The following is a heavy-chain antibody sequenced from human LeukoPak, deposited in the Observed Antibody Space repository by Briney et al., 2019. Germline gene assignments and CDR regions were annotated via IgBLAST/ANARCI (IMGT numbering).Heavy chain of an antibody. CDR2: IYYSGST. V-gene: IGHV4-59*08. CDR1: GGSISSYY. D-gene: IGHD5-24*01. Sequence: PSETLSLTCTVSGGSISSYYWSWIRQPPGKGLEWIGYIYYSGSTNSNPSLKSRVTISVDTSKNQLSLKVRSVTAADTAVYYCASTSNYAFNIWGQGTMVTVSS. CDR3: ASTSNYAFNI. J-gene: IGHJ3*02.